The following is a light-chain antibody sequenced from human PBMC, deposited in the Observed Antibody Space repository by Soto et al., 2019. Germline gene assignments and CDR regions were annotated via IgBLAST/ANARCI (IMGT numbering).Light chain of an antibody. V-gene: IGKV3-11*01. Sequence: DIVLTQSPATLSLSPGERATLSCRASQSVSSYLAWYQQKPGQAPRLLIYDASNRATGIPARFSGSGSGTDSTLTISSLEPEDFAIYYCQQRSGWYTFGQGTKLEIK. J-gene: IGKJ2*01. CDR1: QSVSSY. CDR2: DAS. CDR3: QQRSGWYT.